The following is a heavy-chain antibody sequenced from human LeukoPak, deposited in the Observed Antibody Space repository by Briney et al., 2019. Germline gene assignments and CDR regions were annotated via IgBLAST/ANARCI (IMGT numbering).Heavy chain of an antibody. J-gene: IGHJ3*02. Sequence: GGSLRLSCAASGFTFSSYAMSWVRQAPGKGLEWVSAISGSGGSTCYADSVKGRFTISRDNSKNTLYLQMNSLRAGDTAVYYCAKDLGDNNYYDSSGYLAFDIWGQGTMVTVSS. V-gene: IGHV3-23*01. CDR1: GFTFSSYA. CDR2: ISGSGGST. D-gene: IGHD3-22*01. CDR3: AKDLGDNNYYDSSGYLAFDI.